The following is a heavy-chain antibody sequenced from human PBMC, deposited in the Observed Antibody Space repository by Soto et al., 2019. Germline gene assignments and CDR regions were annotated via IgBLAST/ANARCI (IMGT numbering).Heavy chain of an antibody. J-gene: IGHJ1*01. Sequence: GGSLRLSCAASGFTFSSYWMHWVRQAPGKGLVWVSRINSDGSSTSYADSVKGRFTISRDNAKNTLYLQMNSLRAEDTAVYYCARDHCSSTSCYFQNFQHWDQGTLVTVSS. V-gene: IGHV3-74*01. CDR1: GFTFSSYW. CDR3: ARDHCSSTSCYFQNFQH. CDR2: INSDGSST. D-gene: IGHD2-2*01.